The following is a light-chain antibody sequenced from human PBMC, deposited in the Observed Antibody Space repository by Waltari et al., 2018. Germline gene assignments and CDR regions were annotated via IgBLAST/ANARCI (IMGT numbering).Light chain of an antibody. CDR3: QQYYNAPLT. CDR1: QSILYRYSNRNA. V-gene: IGKV4-1*01. CDR2: WAA. Sequence: DIVMTQSPDSLAVSLGERATINCKSSQSILYRYSNRNALAWYQQKPGQPPKLLFFWAATRESGAPDRCSVSGSGTDFTLTISSLQAEDVAVYYCQQYYNAPLTFGGGTKVEIK. J-gene: IGKJ4*01.